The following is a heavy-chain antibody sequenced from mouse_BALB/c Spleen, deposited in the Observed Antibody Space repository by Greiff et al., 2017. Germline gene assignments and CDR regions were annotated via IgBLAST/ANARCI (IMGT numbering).Heavy chain of an antibody. CDR1: GFTFSSYA. D-gene: IGHD1-1*01. J-gene: IGHJ4*01. V-gene: IGHV5-6-5*01. CDR2: ISSGGST. CDR3: ARLLLHAMDY. Sequence: DVMLVESGGGLVKPGGSLKLSCAASGFTFSSYAMSWVRQTPEKRLEWVASISSGGSTYYPDSVKGRFTISRDNARNILYLQMSSLRSEDTAMYYCARLLLHAMDYWGQGTSVTVSS.